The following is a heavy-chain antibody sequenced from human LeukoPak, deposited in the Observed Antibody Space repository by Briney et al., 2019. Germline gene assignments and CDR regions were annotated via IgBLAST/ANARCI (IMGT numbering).Heavy chain of an antibody. CDR1: GGFFSGYY. D-gene: IGHD3-10*01. V-gene: IGHV4-34*01. CDR2: INHSGST. Sequence: SETLSLTCAVYGGFFSGYYWSWIRQPPGKGLEWIGEINHSGSTNYNPSLKSRVTISVDTSKNQFSLKLSSVTAADTAVYYCARSRRGHSGSYYNLGPYYFDYWGQGTLVTVSS. J-gene: IGHJ4*02. CDR3: ARSRRGHSGSYYNLGPYYFDY.